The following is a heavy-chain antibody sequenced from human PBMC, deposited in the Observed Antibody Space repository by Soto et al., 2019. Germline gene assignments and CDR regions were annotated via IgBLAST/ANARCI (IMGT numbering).Heavy chain of an antibody. J-gene: IGHJ4*02. V-gene: IGHV3-21*01. Sequence: EVQLVESGGGLVKPGGSLRLSCAASGFTFSSYSMNWVRQAPGKGLEWVSSISSSSSYIYYSDSVKGRFTISRDNAKNSLYLQMNSLRAEDTAVYYCARDRVVVVVAALFTYWGQGTLVTVSS. CDR2: ISSSSSYI. CDR3: ARDRVVVVVAALFTY. D-gene: IGHD2-15*01. CDR1: GFTFSSYS.